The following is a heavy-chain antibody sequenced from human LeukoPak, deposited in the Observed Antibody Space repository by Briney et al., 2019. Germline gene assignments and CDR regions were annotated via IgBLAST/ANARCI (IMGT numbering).Heavy chain of an antibody. Sequence: GGSLRLSCAASGFSFSSYEMNWVRQAPGKGLEWISYISSSSSTIYYADSVKGRFTISRDNAKNSLYLQMNSLRAEDTAVYYCARVYSSGWYGRFNYWGQGTLVTVSS. CDR3: ARVYSSGWYGRFNY. J-gene: IGHJ4*02. D-gene: IGHD6-19*01. CDR2: ISSSSSTI. CDR1: GFSFSSYE. V-gene: IGHV3-48*01.